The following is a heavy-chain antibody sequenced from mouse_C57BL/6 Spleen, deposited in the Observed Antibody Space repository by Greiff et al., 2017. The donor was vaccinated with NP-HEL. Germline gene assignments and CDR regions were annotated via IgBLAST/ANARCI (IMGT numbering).Heavy chain of an antibody. CDR3: ARDGEGVYFDY. CDR2: INPYNGGT. D-gene: IGHD2-3*01. V-gene: IGHV1-19*01. Sequence: EVQLQQSGPVLVKPGASVKMSCKASGYTFTDYYMNWVKQSHGKSLEWIGVINPYNGGTSYNQKFKGKATLTVDKSSSTAYMELNSLTSEDSAVYYCARDGEGVYFDYWGQGTTLTVSS. CDR1: GYTFTDYY. J-gene: IGHJ2*01.